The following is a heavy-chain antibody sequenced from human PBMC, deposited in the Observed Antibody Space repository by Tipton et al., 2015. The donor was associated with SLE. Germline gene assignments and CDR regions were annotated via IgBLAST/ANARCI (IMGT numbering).Heavy chain of an antibody. CDR3: ARAGSYSSSWVNL. J-gene: IGHJ2*01. V-gene: IGHV4-4*02. D-gene: IGHD6-13*01. CDR2: IYHSGST. CDR1: GGSISSSNW. Sequence: TLSLTCAVSGGSISSSNWWSWVRQPPGKGLEWIGEIYHSGSTNYNPSLKSRVTISVDTSKNQFSLKLSSVTAADTAVYYCARAGSYSSSWVNLWGRGTLVTVSS.